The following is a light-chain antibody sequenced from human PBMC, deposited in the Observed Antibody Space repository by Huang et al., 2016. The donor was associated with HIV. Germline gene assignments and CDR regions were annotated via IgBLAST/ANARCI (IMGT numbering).Light chain of an antibody. CDR1: QSVSTN. CDR3: QQYNNWPPLT. Sequence: EIVMTQSPATLSVSPGERATLSCRASQSVSTNLAWYQQKAGQAPRLLMYGTSTRATGVPARFSGSGSGTEFTLTISRLQSEDFAVYYCQQYNNWPPLTFGGGTRVEIK. CDR2: GTS. V-gene: IGKV3-15*01. J-gene: IGKJ4*01.